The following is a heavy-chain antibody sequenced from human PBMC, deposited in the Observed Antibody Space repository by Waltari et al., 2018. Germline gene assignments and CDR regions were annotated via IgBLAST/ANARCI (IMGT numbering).Heavy chain of an antibody. V-gene: IGHV2-5*01. Sequence: QITLKESGPTLVKPTQTLTLTCTFSGFSLRTSGVGVGWIRQPPGKALEWLAFPYGNDDKHYSPSLRTRLTITKDTSKNQVVLTMTNMDPVDTATYYCAHRQDTSTSALFDYWGQGTLVTVSS. CDR2: PYGNDDK. D-gene: IGHD2-2*01. J-gene: IGHJ4*02. CDR1: GFSLRTSGVG. CDR3: AHRQDTSTSALFDY.